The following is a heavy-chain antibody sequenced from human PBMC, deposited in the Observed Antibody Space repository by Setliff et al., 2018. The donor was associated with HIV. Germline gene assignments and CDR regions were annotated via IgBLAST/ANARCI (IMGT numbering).Heavy chain of an antibody. D-gene: IGHD3-3*01. Sequence: PGGSLRLSCAASGFTFSSYEMNWVRQAPGKGMEWVSNISSSGSTIYYADSVKVRFTISRDNAKNSLYLQMNSLRAEDTAVYYCARVFLEWLLYRPDYVMDVWGQGTTVTVSS. CDR3: ARVFLEWLLYRPDYVMDV. V-gene: IGHV3-48*03. J-gene: IGHJ6*02. CDR2: ISSSGSTI. CDR1: GFTFSSYE.